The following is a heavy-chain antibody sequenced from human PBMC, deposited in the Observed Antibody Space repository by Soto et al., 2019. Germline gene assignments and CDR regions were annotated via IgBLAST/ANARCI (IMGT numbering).Heavy chain of an antibody. Sequence: QVQLVQSGAEVKKPGASVKVSCKASGYTFTSYGINWVRQAPGQGLEWLGWISAYDGYTNYAQILQGRVSMTTDTPTNTAYMELRSLRSDDTAMYYCARGGFYDSSGARNYYYYGMNVWGQGTTVTVSS. V-gene: IGHV1-18*01. CDR1: GYTFTSYG. D-gene: IGHD3-22*01. CDR3: ARGGFYDSSGARNYYYYGMNV. J-gene: IGHJ6*02. CDR2: ISAYDGYT.